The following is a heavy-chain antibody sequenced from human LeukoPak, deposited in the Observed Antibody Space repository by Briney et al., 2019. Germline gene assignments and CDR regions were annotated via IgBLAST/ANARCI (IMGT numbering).Heavy chain of an antibody. CDR1: GGSISSSSYY. CDR2: IYYSGST. CDR3: ARHLSPYYYDSSGPIDY. J-gene: IGHJ4*02. V-gene: IGHV4-39*01. Sequence: SETLSLTCTVSGGSISSSSYYWGWIRQPPGKGLEWIGSIYYSGSTYYNPSLKSRVTISVDTSKNQFSLKLSSVTAADTAVYYCARHLSPYYYDSSGPIDYWGQGTLVTVSS. D-gene: IGHD3-22*01.